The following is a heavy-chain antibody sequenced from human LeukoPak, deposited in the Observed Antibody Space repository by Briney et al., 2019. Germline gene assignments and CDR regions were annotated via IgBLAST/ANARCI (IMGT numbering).Heavy chain of an antibody. CDR2: IYYSGST. CDR1: GGSISSGSYY. V-gene: IGHV4-61*01. Sequence: ASETLSLTCTVSGGSISSGSYYWSWIRQPPGKGLEWIGYIYYSGSTNYNPSLKSRVTISLDPSKSQFSLKLNSVTAADTAVYFCARGEVATIFLWGQGTLVTVSS. D-gene: IGHD5-24*01. J-gene: IGHJ4*02. CDR3: ARGEVATIFL.